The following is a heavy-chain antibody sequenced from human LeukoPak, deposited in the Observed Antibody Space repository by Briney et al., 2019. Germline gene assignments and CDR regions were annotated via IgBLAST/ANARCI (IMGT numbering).Heavy chain of an antibody. CDR1: GGSFSGYC. D-gene: IGHD1-1*01. V-gene: IGHV4-34*01. CDR3: ARHRSWSPKGFDY. CDR2: INHSGST. Sequence: SETLSLTCAVYGGSFSGYCWNWIRQPPGKGLEWIGEINHSGSTNYNPSLKSRVTISVDTSKNQFSLKLTSVTAADTAVYYCARHRSWSPKGFDYWGQGTLVTVSS. J-gene: IGHJ4*02.